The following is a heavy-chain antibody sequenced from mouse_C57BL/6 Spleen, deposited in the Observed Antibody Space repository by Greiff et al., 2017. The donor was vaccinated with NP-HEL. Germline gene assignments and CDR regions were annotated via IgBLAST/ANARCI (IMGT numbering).Heavy chain of an antibody. CDR3: GSVGRSYLGYYFDY. CDR2: IYPGSGNT. J-gene: IGHJ2*01. Sequence: QVQLQQSGAELVRPGASVKLSCKASGYTFTDYYINWVKQRPGQGLEWIARIYPGSGNTYYNEKFKGKATLTAEKSSSTAYMQLSSLTSEDSAVYICGSVGRSYLGYYFDYGGKGTTLTVSS. V-gene: IGHV1-76*01. CDR1: GYTFTDYY. D-gene: IGHD1-1*01.